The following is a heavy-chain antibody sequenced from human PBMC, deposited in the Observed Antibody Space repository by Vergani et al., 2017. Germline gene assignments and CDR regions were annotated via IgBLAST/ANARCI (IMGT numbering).Heavy chain of an antibody. Sequence: VHLVESGGGLVQPGGSLRLSCAASGFTFSSYAMSWVRQAPGKGLEWVSAISGSGGSTYYADSVKGRFTISRDNSKNTLYLQMNSLRAEDTAVYYCAKVPGYSYSESYYYYYDMDVWGKGTTVTVSS. CDR1: GFTFSSYA. CDR3: AKVPGYSYSESYYYYYDMDV. V-gene: IGHV3-23*04. J-gene: IGHJ6*03. D-gene: IGHD5-18*01. CDR2: ISGSGGST.